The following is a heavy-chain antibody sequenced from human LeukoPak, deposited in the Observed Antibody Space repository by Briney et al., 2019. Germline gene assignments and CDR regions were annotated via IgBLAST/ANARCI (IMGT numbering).Heavy chain of an antibody. J-gene: IGHJ4*02. V-gene: IGHV6-1*01. D-gene: IGHD2-15*01. Sequence: SQTLSLTRAISGDSVSSNSAAWNWIRQSPSSGLEWLGRTYYRSKWYNDYVVSVKSRITINPHTSNYQFTLQLNSVTPEDTAVYYGARSLEYCSGGSCYPHDYFDYWGQGTLVTVSS. CDR3: ARSLEYCSGGSCYPHDYFDY. CDR2: TYYRSKWYN. CDR1: GDSVSSNSAA.